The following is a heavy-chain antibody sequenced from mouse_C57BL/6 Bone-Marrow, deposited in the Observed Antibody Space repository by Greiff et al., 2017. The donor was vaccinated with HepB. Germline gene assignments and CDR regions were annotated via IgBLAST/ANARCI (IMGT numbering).Heavy chain of an antibody. V-gene: IGHV5-6*01. D-gene: IGHD2-2*01. CDR1: GFTFSSYG. CDR2: ISSGGSYT. Sequence: EVKLMESGGDLVKPGGSLKLSCAASGFTFSSYGMSWVRQTPDKRLEWVATISSGGSYTYYPDSVKGRFTISRDNAKNTLYLQMSSLKSEDTAMYYCARPIYYGYEGYFDYWGQGTTLTVSS. J-gene: IGHJ2*01. CDR3: ARPIYYGYEGYFDY.